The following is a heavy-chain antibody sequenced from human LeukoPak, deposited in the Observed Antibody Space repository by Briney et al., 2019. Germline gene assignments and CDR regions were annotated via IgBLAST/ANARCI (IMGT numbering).Heavy chain of an antibody. CDR3: AIQFYDSSGYYFQH. CDR2: IYSSGIT. D-gene: IGHD3-22*01. CDR1: GGSISSRSYY. Sequence: SETLSLTCTVSGGSISSRSYYWGWICQPPGEGLEWIANIYSSGITYQNPSLKSRVTISVDTSKTHFSLKLSSLTAADTAVYYCAIQFYDSSGYYFQHWGQGTPVTVSS. V-gene: IGHV4-39*02. J-gene: IGHJ1*01.